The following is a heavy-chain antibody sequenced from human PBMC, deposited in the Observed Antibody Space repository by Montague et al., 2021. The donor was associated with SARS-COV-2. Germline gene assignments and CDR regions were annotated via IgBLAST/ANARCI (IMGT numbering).Heavy chain of an antibody. V-gene: IGHV4-59*13. CDR3: ARVGGELRARDYYFDY. D-gene: IGHD1-26*01. CDR1: GGSISPDY. Sequence: SETLSLTCTVSGGSISPDYWSWTRQPPSQGLELIGNINYFVSINYNSSLKSVLTISVYTSENQFSLKLTSETPADTAVYYCARVGGELRARDYYFDYWGQGTLVTVSS. CDR2: INYFVSI. J-gene: IGHJ4*02.